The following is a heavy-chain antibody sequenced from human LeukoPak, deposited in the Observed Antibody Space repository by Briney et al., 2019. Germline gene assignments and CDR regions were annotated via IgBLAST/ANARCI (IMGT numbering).Heavy chain of an antibody. CDR2: ISYDGSNK. V-gene: IGHV3-30*18. D-gene: IGHD3-16*01. Sequence: LTGRSLRLSCAASGFPFSSYGMHWVRQAPGKGLEWVAVISYDGSNKYYADSVKGRFTISRDNSKNTLYLQMNSLRAEDTAVYYCAKDGVWGTFDYWGQGTLVTVSS. J-gene: IGHJ4*02. CDR1: GFPFSSYG. CDR3: AKDGVWGTFDY.